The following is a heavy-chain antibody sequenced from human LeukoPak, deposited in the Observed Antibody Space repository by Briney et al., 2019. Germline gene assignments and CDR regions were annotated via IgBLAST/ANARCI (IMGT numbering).Heavy chain of an antibody. V-gene: IGHV3-9*01. CDR2: ISWNSGSI. D-gene: IGHD2-15*01. CDR1: GFTFDDYA. CDR3: AKSGGSSRSYYFDY. J-gene: IGHJ4*02. Sequence: GGSLRLSCAASGFTFDDYAMHWVRQAPGKGLEWVSGISWNSGSIGYADSVKGRFTISRDNSKNTLYVQMNSLRGEDTAVYYCAKSGGSSRSYYFDYWGQGTLVTVSS.